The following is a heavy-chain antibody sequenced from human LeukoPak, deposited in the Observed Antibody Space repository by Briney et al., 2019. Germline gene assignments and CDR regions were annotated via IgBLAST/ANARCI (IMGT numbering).Heavy chain of an antibody. V-gene: IGHV3-21*01. CDR1: GFTFSSYT. CDR2: ISGSGDYI. J-gene: IGHJ1*01. CDR3: ARGVGSNWFIYFQY. D-gene: IGHD6-13*01. Sequence: PGGSLRLSCTASGFTFSSYTMNWVRQAPGKGLEWVSFISGSGDYIFYADSMKGRFTISRDNARNSLYLQVNSLRAEDTAVYYCARGVGSNWFIYFQYWGQGTVVTVSS.